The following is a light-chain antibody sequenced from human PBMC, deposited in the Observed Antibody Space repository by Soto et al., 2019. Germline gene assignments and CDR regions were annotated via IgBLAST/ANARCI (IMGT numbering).Light chain of an antibody. Sequence: DIQITQSPSTLSASVADRVTITCRASQSIGNWLAWYQQKPGKAPKLLIYDASSLESGVPSRFSGSGSGTEFTLTISSLQPDDFATYYCQQYNSYSSTFGHGTKV. CDR1: QSIGNW. CDR3: QQYNSYSST. CDR2: DAS. V-gene: IGKV1-5*01. J-gene: IGKJ1*01.